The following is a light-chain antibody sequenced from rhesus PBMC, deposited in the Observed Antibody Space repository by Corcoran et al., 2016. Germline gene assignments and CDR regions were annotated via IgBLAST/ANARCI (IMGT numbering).Light chain of an antibody. CDR1: SSYIGRYNY. J-gene: IGLJ1*01. CDR2: KEN. V-gene: IGLV2-11*01. CDR3: CSYDACDTFI. Sequence: QSAPIQSPSVSGSLGQSVTSSCTGTSSYIGRYNYVSWYRQQPGTPTKLMMYKENMRPSGVSDRFSGSKSGHTASLAISGLQTEDGADYYCCSYDACDTFIFGTGTRLTVL.